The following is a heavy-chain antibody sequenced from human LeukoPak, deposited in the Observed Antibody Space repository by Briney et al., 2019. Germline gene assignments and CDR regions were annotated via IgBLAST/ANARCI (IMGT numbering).Heavy chain of an antibody. V-gene: IGHV4-31*03. CDR3: ARDRGGGGYHSYMDV. D-gene: IGHD5-12*01. Sequence: SETLSLTCTVSGGSISSGGYYWSWIRQHPGRGLEWIGYIYYSGSTYYNPSLKSRVTISVDTSKNQFSLKLSSVTAADTAVYYCARDRGGGGYHSYMDVWGKGTTVTVSS. CDR1: GGSISSGGYY. CDR2: IYYSGST. J-gene: IGHJ6*03.